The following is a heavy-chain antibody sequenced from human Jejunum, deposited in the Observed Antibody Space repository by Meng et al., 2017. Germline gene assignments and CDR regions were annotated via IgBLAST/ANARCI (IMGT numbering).Heavy chain of an antibody. CDR1: GGSITSGSHY. V-gene: IGHV4-31*03. CDR2: IYYSGSA. J-gene: IGHJ4*02. Sequence: SETLSLTCTVSGGSITSGSHYWSWIRQQPGKGLEWIGYIYYSGSAYYNPSLKTRVIISVDTSKSQLSLNLTSVTAADTAVYYCARVDSYSSIGYWGQGILVTVSS. D-gene: IGHD5-18*01. CDR3: ARVDSYSSIGY.